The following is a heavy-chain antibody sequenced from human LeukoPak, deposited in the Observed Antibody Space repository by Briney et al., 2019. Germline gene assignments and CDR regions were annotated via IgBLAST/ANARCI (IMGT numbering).Heavy chain of an antibody. CDR1: GGSFSGYY. CDR2: INHSGST. CDR3: ARAVSGSYGFDY. D-gene: IGHD1-26*01. V-gene: IGHV4-34*01. Sequence: SETLSLTCAVYGGSFSGYYWSWIRQPPGKGLEWIGEINHSGSTNYNPSLKSRVTISVDTSKNQFSLKLGSVTAADTAVYYCARAVSGSYGFDYWGQGTLVTVSS. J-gene: IGHJ4*02.